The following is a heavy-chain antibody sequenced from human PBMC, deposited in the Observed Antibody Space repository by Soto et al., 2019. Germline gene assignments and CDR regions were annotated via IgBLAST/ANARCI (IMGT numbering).Heavy chain of an antibody. CDR2: LKSKSDGGAT. CDR3: IAGSNTKGAQPFVY. Sequence: EVQLVQSGGGLVKPGGSLRLSCAASGFTFGDTPMNWVRQAPGKGLEWVGRLKSKSDGGATDFAAAVRGRFTISRDASTNTLNLQMDSPKTEDTAVYYCIAGSNTKGAQPFVYWGQGTLGTVS. D-gene: IGHD6-13*01. CDR1: GFTFGDTP. J-gene: IGHJ4*01. V-gene: IGHV3-15*07.